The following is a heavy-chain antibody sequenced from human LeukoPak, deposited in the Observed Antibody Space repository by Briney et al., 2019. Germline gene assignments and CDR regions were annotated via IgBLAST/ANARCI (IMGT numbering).Heavy chain of an antibody. CDR2: IYYSGST. D-gene: IGHD2-21*02. V-gene: IGHV4-59*01. J-gene: IGHJ4*02. Sequence: KPSETLSLTCTVSGDSISLYYWSWIRQPPGKGLEWIGYIYYSGSTNHNPSLKSRVNTSVDTSKNQFSLKVSSVTAADTAVYYCARAPYCGGDCYFDYWGQGTLVTVSS. CDR1: GDSISLYY. CDR3: ARAPYCGGDCYFDY.